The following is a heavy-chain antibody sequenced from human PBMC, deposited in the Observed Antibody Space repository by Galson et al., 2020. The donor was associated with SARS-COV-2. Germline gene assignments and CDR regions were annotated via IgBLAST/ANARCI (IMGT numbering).Heavy chain of an antibody. CDR2: IWYDGSNK. V-gene: IGHV3-33*06. CDR1: GFTFSSYG. D-gene: IGHD6-19*01. Sequence: QLGESLKISCAASGFTFSSYGMHWVRQAPGKGLEWVAVIWYDGSNKYYADSVKGRFTISRDNSKNTLYLQMNSLRAEDTAVYYCAKPGGVAGTTYFQHWGQGTLVTVSS. CDR3: AKPGGVAGTTYFQH. J-gene: IGHJ1*01.